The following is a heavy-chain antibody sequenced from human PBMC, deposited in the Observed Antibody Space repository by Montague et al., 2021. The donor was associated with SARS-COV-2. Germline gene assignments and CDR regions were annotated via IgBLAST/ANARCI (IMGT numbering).Heavy chain of an antibody. CDR3: ARGRRPVVVLRTGPAGRAFDM. V-gene: IGHV4-34*01. Sequence: SETLSLTCAISGGSFNNYYWSWIRQPPGKGLEWIGEVNQSGTTIYNPSVKSGVTISEDTSKNQFYLRLNSVTAADTAVYYCARGRRPVVVLRTGPAGRAFDMWGQGTMVTVSS. J-gene: IGHJ3*02. CDR2: VNQSGTT. CDR1: GGSFNNYY. D-gene: IGHD2-21*01.